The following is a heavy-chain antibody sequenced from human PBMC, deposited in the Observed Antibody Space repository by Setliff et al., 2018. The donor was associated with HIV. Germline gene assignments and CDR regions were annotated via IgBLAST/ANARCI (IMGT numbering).Heavy chain of an antibody. J-gene: IGHJ3*02. Sequence: GASVKVSCKASGYTFTTYGFNWVRQAPGQGLEWMGWISASSDNTNYAQKFQGRVTLTTDTSTNTVYMELKSLRSDDTAVYFCARGQLDRHLRNDVPFDIWGQGTMVTVS. CDR1: GYTFTTYG. D-gene: IGHD1-1*01. CDR2: ISASSDNT. CDR3: ARGQLDRHLRNDVPFDI. V-gene: IGHV1-18*01.